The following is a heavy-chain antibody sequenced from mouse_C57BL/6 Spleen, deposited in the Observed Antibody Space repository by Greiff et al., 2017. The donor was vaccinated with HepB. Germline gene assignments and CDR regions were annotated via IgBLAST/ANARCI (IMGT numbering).Heavy chain of an antibody. J-gene: IGHJ3*01. Sequence: VQLQQPGAELVKPGASVKLSCKASGYTFTSYWMHWVKQRPGQGLEWIGMIHPNSGSTNYNEKFKSKATLTVDKSSSTAYMQLSSLTSEDSAVYYCGRRDYDGFAYWGQGALVTVSA. V-gene: IGHV1-64*01. D-gene: IGHD2-4*01. CDR3: GRRDYDGFAY. CDR2: IHPNSGST. CDR1: GYTFTSYW.